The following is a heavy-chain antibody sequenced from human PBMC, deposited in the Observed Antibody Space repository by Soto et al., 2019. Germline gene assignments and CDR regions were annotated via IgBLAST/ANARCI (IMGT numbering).Heavy chain of an antibody. CDR1: GFTFSSYG. D-gene: IGHD5-12*01. Sequence: VQLVESGGGVVQPGRSLRLSCAASGFTFSSYGMHWVRQAPGKGLEWVAVIWYDGSNKYYADSVKGRFTISRDNSKNTLYLQMNSLRAEDTAVYYCAKGYSGYDYSLDYWGQGTLVTVSS. CDR2: IWYDGSNK. J-gene: IGHJ4*02. CDR3: AKGYSGYDYSLDY. V-gene: IGHV3-33*06.